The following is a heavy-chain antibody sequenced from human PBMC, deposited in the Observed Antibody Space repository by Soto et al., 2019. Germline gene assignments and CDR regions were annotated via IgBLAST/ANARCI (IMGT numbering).Heavy chain of an antibody. CDR1: GFTFSIFA. Sequence: EVQLLESGGGLVQPGGSLRLSCAASGFTFSIFAMNWVRQAPGKGLEWVSLITSGGDDTYYADSVRGRFTISRDNSKNTLYLQMNSLRAEDAAVYYCAKAEGSSWGTEYSQHWGQGTLVTVSS. V-gene: IGHV3-23*01. J-gene: IGHJ1*01. D-gene: IGHD6-13*01. CDR2: ITSGGDDT. CDR3: AKAEGSSWGTEYSQH.